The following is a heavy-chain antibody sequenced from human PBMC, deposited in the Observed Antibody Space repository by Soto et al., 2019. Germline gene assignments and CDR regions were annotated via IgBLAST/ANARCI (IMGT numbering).Heavy chain of an antibody. D-gene: IGHD4-4*01. J-gene: IGHJ4*02. V-gene: IGHV3-15*01. Sequence: GGSLRLSCAASGFTFGNAWMSWVRQAPGKGLEWVGRIKSKTDGGTTDYAAPVKGRFTISRDDSKNTLYLQMNSLKTEDTAVYYCTTGTTVTAFFDYWGQGTLVTVSS. CDR2: IKSKTDGGTT. CDR3: TTGTTVTAFFDY. CDR1: GFTFGNAW.